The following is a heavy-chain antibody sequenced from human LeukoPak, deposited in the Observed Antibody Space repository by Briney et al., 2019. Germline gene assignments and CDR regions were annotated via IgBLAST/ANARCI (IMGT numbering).Heavy chain of an antibody. CDR2: VGSGGTTI. CDR3: ARSRSTIFERWFDP. D-gene: IGHD3-3*01. Sequence: PGGSLRLSCAASGFPFSRYSMNWVRQAPGKGLEWISYVGSGGTTIYYADAVKGRFTISRDNGKNSRYLQMNSLRAEDTAVYYCARSRSTIFERWFDPWGQGTLVTVSS. CDR1: GFPFSRYS. J-gene: IGHJ5*02. V-gene: IGHV3-48*01.